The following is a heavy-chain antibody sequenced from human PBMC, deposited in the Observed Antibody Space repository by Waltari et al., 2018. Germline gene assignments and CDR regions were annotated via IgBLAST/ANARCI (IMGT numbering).Heavy chain of an antibody. CDR2: IYYSGST. D-gene: IGHD1-1*01. J-gene: IGHJ4*02. Sequence: QLQLQESGPGLVKPSETLSLTCTVSGGSISSSSYYWGWIRQPPGKGLEWIGSIYYSGSTYYNPSLKSRVTISVDTSKNQFSLKLSSVTAADTAVYYCARHRQLERPNFDYWGQGTLVTVSS. CDR3: ARHRQLERPNFDY. V-gene: IGHV4-39*01. CDR1: GGSISSSSYY.